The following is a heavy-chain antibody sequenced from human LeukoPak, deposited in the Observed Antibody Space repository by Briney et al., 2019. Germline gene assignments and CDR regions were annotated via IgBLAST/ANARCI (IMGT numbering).Heavy chain of an antibody. Sequence: PSETLSLTCTVSGGSISSYYWSWIRQPPGKGLEWIGYIYYSGSTNYNPSLKSRVTISVDTSKNQFPLKLSSVTAADTAVYYCARVMRYYDSSGYHNWFDPWGQGTLVTVSS. D-gene: IGHD3-22*01. CDR2: IYYSGST. V-gene: IGHV4-59*01. J-gene: IGHJ5*02. CDR1: GGSISSYY. CDR3: ARVMRYYDSSGYHNWFDP.